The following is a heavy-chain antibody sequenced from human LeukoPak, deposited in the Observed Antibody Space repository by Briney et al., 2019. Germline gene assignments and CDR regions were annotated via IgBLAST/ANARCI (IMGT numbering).Heavy chain of an antibody. CDR2: ISGSGATT. CDR3: AKGLTTVTPVGDY. J-gene: IGHJ4*02. CDR1: GFTFSSYA. V-gene: IGHV3-23*01. Sequence: GGSLRLSCAASGFTFSSYAMTWVRQALGKGLEWVSGISGSGATTYYADSVKGRFTISRDNSKNTVYLQMNSLRAEDTAVYYRAKGLTTVTPVGDYWGQGTLVTVYS. D-gene: IGHD4-11*01.